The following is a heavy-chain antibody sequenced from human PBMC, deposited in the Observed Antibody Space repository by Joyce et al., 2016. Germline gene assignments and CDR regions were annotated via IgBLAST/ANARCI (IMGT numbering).Heavy chain of an antibody. J-gene: IGHJ4*02. D-gene: IGHD1-1*01. V-gene: IGHV4-31*03. CDR1: GGSISSGTYY. CDR3: ARAYFGDILRLGYFDF. CDR2: ISHSGTT. Sequence: QVQLQESGPGLVKPSQTLSLTCTVSGGSISSGTYYWSWIRQLPGRGLDWLGSISHSGTTDYNPSLKSRMTISVDKSKNQFSRRLTSVTAADTAVYFCARAYFGDILRLGYFDFWGQGTLVTVST.